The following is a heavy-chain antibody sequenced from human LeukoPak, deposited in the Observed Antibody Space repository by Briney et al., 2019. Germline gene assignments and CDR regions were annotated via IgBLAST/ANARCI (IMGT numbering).Heavy chain of an antibody. V-gene: IGHV4-39*01. CDR1: GGSISSSSYY. Sequence: PSETLSLTCTVSGGSISSSSYYWGWIRQPPGKGLERIGSIYYSRSTYYNPSLRSRVTISVDTSKNQFSLKLSSVTAADTAVYYCASGPAFYLYFDWLFWWFDPWGRGTLVTVSS. CDR2: IYYSRST. CDR3: ASGPAFYLYFDWLFWWFDP. D-gene: IGHD3-9*01. J-gene: IGHJ5*02.